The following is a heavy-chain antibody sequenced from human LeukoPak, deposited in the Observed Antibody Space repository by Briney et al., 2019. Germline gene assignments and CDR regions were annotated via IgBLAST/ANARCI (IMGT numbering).Heavy chain of an antibody. D-gene: IGHD5-18*01. V-gene: IGHV3-7*01. Sequence: GGSLRLSCAASGFTFGNYWMSWVRQAPGKGLEWVANIKQDGSEKYYVDSVKGRFTISRDNAKNSLYLQMNSLRAEDTAVFYCARDSLVGYNYGYWFDYWGQGTLVTVSS. CDR3: ARDSLVGYNYGYWFDY. CDR2: IKQDGSEK. CDR1: GFTFGNYW. J-gene: IGHJ4*02.